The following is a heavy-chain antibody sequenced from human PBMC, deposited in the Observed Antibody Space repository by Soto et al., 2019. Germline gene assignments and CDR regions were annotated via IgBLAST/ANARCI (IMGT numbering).Heavy chain of an antibody. CDR3: AKGLPGGSGSYYNPLFDY. V-gene: IGHV3-30*18. J-gene: IGHJ4*02. CDR2: ISYDGSNK. Sequence: GGSLRFSCAASGFTFSSYGMHWVRQAPGKGLEWVAVISYDGSNKYYADSVKGRFTISRDNSKNTLYLQMNSLRAEDTAVYYCAKGLPGGSGSYYNPLFDYWGQGTLVTVSS. CDR1: GFTFSSYG. D-gene: IGHD3-10*01.